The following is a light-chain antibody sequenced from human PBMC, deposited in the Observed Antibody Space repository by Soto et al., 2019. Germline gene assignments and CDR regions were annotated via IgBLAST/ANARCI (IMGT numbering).Light chain of an antibody. J-gene: IGLJ1*01. CDR1: SSDVGGYNY. Sequence: QSVLTQPDSVSGSPGQSITISCTGNSSDVGGYNYVSWYQQHPGKAPKLMIDEVSNRPSGVSNRFSGSKSGNTASLTISGLQAEDEADYYCSSYTISSTLEGVFGNGTKVTVL. V-gene: IGLV2-14*01. CDR3: SSYTISSTLEGV. CDR2: EVS.